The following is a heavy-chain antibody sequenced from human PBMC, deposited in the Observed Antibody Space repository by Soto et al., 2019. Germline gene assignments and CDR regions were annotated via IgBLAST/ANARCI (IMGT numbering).Heavy chain of an antibody. CDR2: ISGSGGST. D-gene: IGHD6-19*01. CDR3: AKAPSGYSSGWYYYGMDV. CDR1: GFTFRSYA. V-gene: IGHV3-23*01. J-gene: IGHJ6*02. Sequence: EVQLLESGGGLVQPGGSLRLSCAASGFTFRSYAMTWVRQAPGKGLEWVSVISGSGGSTYYADSVKGRFTISRDNSKNTLHLQMNSLRAEDTAVYYCAKAPSGYSSGWYYYGMDVWGQQTTVTVSS.